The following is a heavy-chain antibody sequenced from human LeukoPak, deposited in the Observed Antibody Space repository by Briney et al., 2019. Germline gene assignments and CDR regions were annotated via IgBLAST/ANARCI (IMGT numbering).Heavy chain of an antibody. D-gene: IGHD3-16*02. CDR1: GGSISSGGYS. CDR3: ARGGIDGDYVWGSYRYRPYYFDY. Sequence: SGTLSLTCAVSGGSISSGGYSWSWIRQPPGKGLEWLGYIYYSGSTYYNPSLESRVTISVDTSKTQFSLKLSSVTAADTAVYYCARGGIDGDYVWGSYRYRPYYFDYWGQGTLVTVSS. V-gene: IGHV4-30-4*07. J-gene: IGHJ4*02. CDR2: IYYSGST.